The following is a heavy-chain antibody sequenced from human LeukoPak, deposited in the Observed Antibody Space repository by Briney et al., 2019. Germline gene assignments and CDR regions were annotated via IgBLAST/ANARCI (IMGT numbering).Heavy chain of an antibody. CDR1: GGSFSGYY. V-gene: IGHV4-34*01. CDR3: ARGVLGYSSGWPYYYYYGMDV. J-gene: IGHJ6*04. Sequence: SETLSLTCAVYGGSFSGYYWSWIRQPPGKGLEWIGEINHSGSTNYNPSLKSRVTISVDTSKSQFSLKLSSVTAADTAVYYCARGVLGYSSGWPYYYYYGMDVWGKGTTVTVSS. CDR2: INHSGST. D-gene: IGHD6-19*01.